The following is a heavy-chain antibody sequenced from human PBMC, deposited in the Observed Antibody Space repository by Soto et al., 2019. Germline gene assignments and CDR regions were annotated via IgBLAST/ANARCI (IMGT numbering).Heavy chain of an antibody. CDR3: ARAGRVAAAGDAFDI. V-gene: IGHV1-18*01. J-gene: IGHJ3*02. Sequence: ASVKVSCKASGYTFTSYGISWVRQAPGQGLEWMGWISAYNGNTNYAQKLQGRVTMTTDTPTSTAYMELRSRRSDDTAVYYCARAGRVAAAGDAFDIWGQGTMVTGSS. D-gene: IGHD6-13*01. CDR1: GYTFTSYG. CDR2: ISAYNGNT.